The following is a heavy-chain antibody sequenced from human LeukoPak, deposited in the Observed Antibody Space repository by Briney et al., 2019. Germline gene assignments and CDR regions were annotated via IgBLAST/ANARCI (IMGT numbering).Heavy chain of an antibody. CDR2: FDPEDGET. D-gene: IGHD6-13*01. V-gene: IGHV1-24*01. CDR1: GYTLTDLS. J-gene: IGHJ5*02. CDR3: ATGPRGSSWYRWFDP. Sequence: SVKVSCKVSGYTLTDLSMHWVRQAPGKGLEWMRGFDPEDGETIYAQKFQGRVTMTEDTSTDTAYMELSSLRSEDTAVYYCATGPRGSSWYRWFDPWGQGTLVTVSS.